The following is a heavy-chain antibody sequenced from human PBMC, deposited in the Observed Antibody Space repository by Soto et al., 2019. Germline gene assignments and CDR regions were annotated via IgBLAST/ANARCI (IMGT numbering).Heavy chain of an antibody. CDR3: AKDVGVGSGSYYRGFDY. D-gene: IGHD3-10*01. V-gene: IGHV3-9*01. CDR1: GFTFDDYA. Sequence: EVQLVESGGGLVQPGRSLRLSCAASGFTFDDYAMHWVRQAPGKGLEWVSGISWNSGSIGYADSVKGRFTISRDNAKNSLYLQMNSLRAEDTALYYCAKDVGVGSGSYYRGFDYWGQGTLVTVSS. CDR2: ISWNSGSI. J-gene: IGHJ4*02.